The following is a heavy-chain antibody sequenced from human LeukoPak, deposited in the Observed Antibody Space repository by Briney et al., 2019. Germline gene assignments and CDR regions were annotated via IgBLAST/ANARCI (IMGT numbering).Heavy chain of an antibody. CDR1: GFTFSSYG. CDR2: IWYDGSNK. Sequence: GGSLRPSCAASGFTFSSYGMHWVRQAPGKGLEWVAVIWYDGSNKYYADSVKGRFTISRDNSKNTLYLQMNSLRAEDTAVYSCARDGEGAVDLWGRGTLVTVSS. D-gene: IGHD6-19*01. J-gene: IGHJ2*01. CDR3: ARDGEGAVDL. V-gene: IGHV3-33*01.